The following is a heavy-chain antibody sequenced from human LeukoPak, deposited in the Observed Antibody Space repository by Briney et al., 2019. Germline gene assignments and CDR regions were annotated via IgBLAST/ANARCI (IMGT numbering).Heavy chain of an antibody. D-gene: IGHD6-13*01. CDR3: ARDRAAAEFDY. J-gene: IGHJ4*02. V-gene: IGHV4-30-4*01. CDR2: IYYSGST. CDR1: GGSISSGDYY. Sequence: SETPSLTCTVSGGSISSGDYYWSWIRQPPGKDLEWIGFIYYSGSTYYNPSLKSRVTISVDTSKNHFSLKLSSVTAADTAVYYCARDRAAAEFDYWGQGTLVTVSS.